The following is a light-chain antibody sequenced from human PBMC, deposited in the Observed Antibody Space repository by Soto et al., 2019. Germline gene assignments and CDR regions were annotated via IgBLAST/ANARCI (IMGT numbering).Light chain of an antibody. J-gene: IGLJ2*01. V-gene: IGLV2-8*01. CDR3: SSYAGRNNVV. CDR2: EVS. CDR1: SSDVGGYNY. Sequence: QSALTQPPSASGSPGQSVTISCTGTSSDVGGYNYVSWYQQHPGKAPKLMIYEVSKRPSGVPDRFSGSKSGNTASLTVSGLQAEDGADYYCSSYAGRNNVVFGGGTKLTVL.